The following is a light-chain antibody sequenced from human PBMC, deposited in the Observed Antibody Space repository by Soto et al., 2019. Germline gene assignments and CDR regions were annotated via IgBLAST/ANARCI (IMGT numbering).Light chain of an antibody. Sequence: EIVMTQSPATLSVSQGERATLSCRASQSVSIKLAWYQQKPCQAPRLLIYDTSTRATGIPARFSGSGSGTEFTLTISSLQSEDFAVYYCQQYKNWPTITFGQGTRLEIK. CDR2: DTS. CDR3: QQYKNWPTIT. CDR1: QSVSIK. V-gene: IGKV3-15*01. J-gene: IGKJ5*01.